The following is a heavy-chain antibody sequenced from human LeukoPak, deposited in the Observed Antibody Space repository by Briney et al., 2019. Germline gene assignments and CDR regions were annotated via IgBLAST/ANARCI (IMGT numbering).Heavy chain of an antibody. CDR2: INHSGST. D-gene: IGHD6-19*01. Sequence: PSETLSLTCAVYGESFSGYYWNWIRQPPGKGLEWIGEINHSGSTNYNPSFKSRVTISVDTSKNQFSLRLSSVTAADTAVYYCARWEWLEYFQHWGQGTLVTVSS. V-gene: IGHV4-34*01. CDR3: ARWEWLEYFQH. J-gene: IGHJ1*01. CDR1: GESFSGYY.